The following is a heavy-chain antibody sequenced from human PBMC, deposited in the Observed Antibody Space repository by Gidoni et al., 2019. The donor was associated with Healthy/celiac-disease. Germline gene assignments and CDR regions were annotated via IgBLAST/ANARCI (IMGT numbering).Heavy chain of an antibody. CDR1: GFTFSSYA. V-gene: IGHV3-23*01. J-gene: IGHJ5*01. D-gene: IGHD3-22*01. CDR2: ISGSGGST. CDR3: AKGGDSSGYYYGEVWFDY. Sequence: EVQLLESWGGLVQPGGSLRLSCAASGFTFSSYATSWVRQAPGKGLEWVSAISGSGGSTYYADSVKGRFTISRDNSKNTLYLQMNSLRAEDTAVYYCAKGGDSSGYYYGEVWFDYWGQGTLVTVSS.